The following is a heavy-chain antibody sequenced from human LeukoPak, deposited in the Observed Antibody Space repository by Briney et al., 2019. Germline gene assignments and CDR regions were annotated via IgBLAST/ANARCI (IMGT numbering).Heavy chain of an antibody. Sequence: SETLSLTCTVSGDSISSYYCSWIRQTPGKGLEWIGYMYDSGSTNYNPSLKSRVTISVDTSKNQFSLKLNSVTAADTAVYYCARLATPSTVAARGRSWFESWGQGTLVTVSS. D-gene: IGHD6-6*01. CDR2: MYDSGST. V-gene: IGHV4-59*01. J-gene: IGHJ5*01. CDR3: ARLATPSTVAARGRSWFES. CDR1: GDSISSYY.